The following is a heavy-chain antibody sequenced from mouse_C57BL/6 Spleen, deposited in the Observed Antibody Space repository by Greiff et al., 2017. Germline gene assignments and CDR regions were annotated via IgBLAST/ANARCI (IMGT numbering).Heavy chain of an antibody. J-gene: IGHJ1*03. CDR2: ISSGGSYT. V-gene: IGHV5-6*01. D-gene: IGHD1-1*01. CDR1: GFTFSSYG. Sequence: DVQLQESGGDLVKPGGSLKLSCAASGFTFSSYGMSWVRQTPDKRLEWVATISSGGSYTYYTDSVKGRFTISRDNAKNTLYLQMSSLKSEDTAMYYCARQVFYGSSWYFDVWGTGTTVTVSS. CDR3: ARQVFYGSSWYFDV.